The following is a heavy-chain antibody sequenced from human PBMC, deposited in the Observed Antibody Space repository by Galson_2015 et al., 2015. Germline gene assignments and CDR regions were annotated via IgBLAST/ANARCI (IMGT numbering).Heavy chain of an antibody. CDR1: GYTFTNYA. CDR3: ARDAPQYAPGSLFGVVIMGY. Sequence: SVKVSCKASGYTFTNYAMHWVRQAPGQRLEWMGWINVVNGNTKYSQKFQGRVTITRDTSATTAYMGLSSLRSEDTAVYYCARDAPQYAPGSLFGVVIMGYWGQGTLVTVSS. CDR2: INVVNGNT. V-gene: IGHV1-3*01. D-gene: IGHD3-3*01. J-gene: IGHJ4*02.